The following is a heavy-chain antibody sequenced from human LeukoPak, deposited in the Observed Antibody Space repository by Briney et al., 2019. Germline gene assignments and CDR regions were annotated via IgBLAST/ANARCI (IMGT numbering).Heavy chain of an antibody. CDR1: GGSISSSSYY. D-gene: IGHD6-13*01. V-gene: IGHV4-39*07. CDR2: IYYSGST. CDR3: SRDRQQLVRGDYFDY. Sequence: SETLSLTCTVSGGSISSSSYYWGWIRQPPGKGLEWIGSIYYSGSTYYNPSLKSRVTISVDTSKNQFSLKLSSVTAADTAVYYCSRDRQQLVRGDYFDYWGQGTLVTVSS. J-gene: IGHJ4*02.